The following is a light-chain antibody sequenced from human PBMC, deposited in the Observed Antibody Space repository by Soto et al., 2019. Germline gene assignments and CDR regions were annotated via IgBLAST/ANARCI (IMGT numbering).Light chain of an antibody. CDR2: NNN. J-gene: IGLJ3*02. CDR1: SSNLGAGYH. V-gene: IGLV1-40*01. Sequence: QSVLTQPPSVSGAPGQRVTISCSGSSSNLGAGYHVHWYQHLPGTAPKLLIYNNNNRPSGVPDRFSGSKSGTSASLAITGLQAEDEADYYCQSYDTSLSGWVFGGGTQLTVL. CDR3: QSYDTSLSGWV.